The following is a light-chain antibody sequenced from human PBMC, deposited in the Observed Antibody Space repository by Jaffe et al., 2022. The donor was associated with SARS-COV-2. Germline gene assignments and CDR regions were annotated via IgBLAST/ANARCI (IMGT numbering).Light chain of an antibody. CDR2: GPS. Sequence: EIVLTQSPGTLSLSPGERATLSCRASQSVSSSSLAWYQQKPGQAPRLLIFGPSRRATGIPDRFSGSGSGTDFSLTISRLEPDDFAVYYCQQYGIYRATFGQGTKLEIK. CDR3: QQYGIYRAT. V-gene: IGKV3-20*01. CDR1: QSVSSSS. J-gene: IGKJ2*01.